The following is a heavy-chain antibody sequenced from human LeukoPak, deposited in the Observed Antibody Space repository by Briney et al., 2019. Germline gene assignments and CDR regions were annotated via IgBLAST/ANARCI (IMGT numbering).Heavy chain of an antibody. J-gene: IGHJ6*02. CDR2: ISGSGGST. CDR1: GFTFSSYA. V-gene: IGHV3-23*01. Sequence: QSGGSLRLSCAASGFTFSSYAMSWVRQAPGKGLEWVSGISGSGGSTYYADSVKGRFTISRDNSKNTLYLQMNSLRAEDTAVYYCARGWHHGMDVWGQGTTVTVSS. CDR3: ARGWHHGMDV. D-gene: IGHD2-15*01.